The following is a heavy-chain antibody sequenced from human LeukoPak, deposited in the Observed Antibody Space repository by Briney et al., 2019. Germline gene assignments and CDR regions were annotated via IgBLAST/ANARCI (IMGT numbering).Heavy chain of an antibody. J-gene: IGHJ4*02. D-gene: IGHD1-26*01. Sequence: ASVKVSFKASGGTFSSYAISWVRQAPGQGVEWMGGIITIFGTANYAQKFQGRVTITADESTSTAYMELSSLRSEDTAVYYCARAAQYSGSYGYWGQGTLVTVSS. CDR1: GGTFSSYA. CDR2: IITIFGTA. V-gene: IGHV1-69*13. CDR3: ARAAQYSGSYGY.